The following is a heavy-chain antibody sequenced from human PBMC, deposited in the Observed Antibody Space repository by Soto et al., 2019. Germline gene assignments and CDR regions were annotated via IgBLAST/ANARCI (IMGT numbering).Heavy chain of an antibody. Sequence: QLVQSGPEVKKPGTSLKVSCTASGFTFADSAVQWVRQARGQSLEWMGRILVDSHNTKSAQKFTERVTISWDVSTSTAFMELRSLRSEDTAVYYCATANNTSPFDYWGQGTLVTVSS. V-gene: IGHV1-58*01. J-gene: IGHJ4*02. CDR1: GFTFADSA. D-gene: IGHD1-26*01. CDR2: ILVDSHNT. CDR3: ATANNTSPFDY.